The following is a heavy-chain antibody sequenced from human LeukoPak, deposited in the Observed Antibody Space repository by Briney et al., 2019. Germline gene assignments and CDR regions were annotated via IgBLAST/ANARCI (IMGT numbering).Heavy chain of an antibody. CDR1: RGSITTSSYY. CDR3: VSNRGYTYGFDA. J-gene: IGHJ1*01. V-gene: IGHV4-39*01. Sequence: SETLSLTCTVCRGSITTSSYYWGWVPQPPGKGLEWIVTISYSGITYYNPSLRSRVTISVDTSKNEVSLKLKSVAVADAAVYYCVSNRGYTYGFDAWGQGTLVTISS. CDR2: ISYSGIT. D-gene: IGHD5-18*01.